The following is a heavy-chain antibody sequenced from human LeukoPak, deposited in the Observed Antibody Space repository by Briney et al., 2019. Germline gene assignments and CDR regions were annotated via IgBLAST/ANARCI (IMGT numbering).Heavy chain of an antibody. D-gene: IGHD3-22*01. CDR3: ARVFAPYYYDSSGYSHFDY. CDR1: GGTFSSYA. J-gene: IGHJ4*02. V-gene: IGHV1-69*05. CDR2: IIPIFGTA. Sequence: SVKVSCKASGGTFSSYAISWVRQAPGQGLEWMGGIIPIFGTANYAQKFQGRVTITTDESTSTAYMELSSLRSEDTAAYYCARVFAPYYYDSSGYSHFDYWGQGTLVTVSS.